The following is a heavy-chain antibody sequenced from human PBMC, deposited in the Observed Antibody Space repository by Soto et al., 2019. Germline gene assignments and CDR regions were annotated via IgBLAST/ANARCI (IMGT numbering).Heavy chain of an antibody. CDR3: AKGVDSSGWYGIYYYGMDV. D-gene: IGHD6-19*01. J-gene: IGHJ6*02. CDR1: GFTFSSYA. CDR2: ISGSGGST. Sequence: GGSLRLSCAASGFTFSSYAMSWVRQAPGKGLEWVSAISGSGGSTYYADSVKGRFTISRDNSKNTLYLQMNSLRAEDTAVYYCAKGVDSSGWYGIYYYGMDVWGQGTTVTVSS. V-gene: IGHV3-23*01.